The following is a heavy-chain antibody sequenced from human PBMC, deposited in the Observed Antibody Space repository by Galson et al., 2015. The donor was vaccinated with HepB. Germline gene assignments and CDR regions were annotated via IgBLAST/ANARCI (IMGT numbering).Heavy chain of an antibody. J-gene: IGHJ3*02. D-gene: IGHD2-15*01. CDR2: ISSDGGFT. Sequence: RLSCAASGVTFGSHAMHWVRQAPGKGPEYVSAISSDGGFTDYVGSVKGRFTISRDNSKNTLFLQMGSLRPEDMAVYYCARSYCSGGTCYVGALDIWGQGTMVTVSS. CDR3: ARSYCSGGTCYVGALDI. CDR1: GVTFGSHA. V-gene: IGHV3-64*02.